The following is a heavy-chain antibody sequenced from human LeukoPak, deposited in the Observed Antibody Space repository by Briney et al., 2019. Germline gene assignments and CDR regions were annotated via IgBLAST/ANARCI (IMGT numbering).Heavy chain of an antibody. Sequence: SGPTLVNPTQTLTLTCTFSGFSLSDTAVGVHWIRRPPGKALEWLALVYWNDDNKYSPSLRSRLTVIKDSSKNQVVLTMTNMDPVDTATYCCTHSSGWTTDFWGQGILVTVSS. CDR1: GFSLSDTAVG. V-gene: IGHV2-5*01. D-gene: IGHD6-19*01. CDR3: THSSGWTTDF. J-gene: IGHJ4*02. CDR2: VYWNDDN.